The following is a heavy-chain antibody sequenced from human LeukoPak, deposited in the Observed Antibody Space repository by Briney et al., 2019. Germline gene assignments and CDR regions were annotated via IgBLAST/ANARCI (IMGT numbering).Heavy chain of an antibody. J-gene: IGHJ4*02. D-gene: IGHD6-13*01. V-gene: IGHV1-69*13. CDR2: IIPIFGTA. CDR1: GGTFSSYA. Sequence: SVKVSCKASGGTFSSYAISWVRQAPGQGLEWMGGIIPIFGTANYAQKFQGRVTITADESTRTAYMELSSLRSEDTAVYYCAKDGGSWYQDFDYWGQGTLVSVSS. CDR3: AKDGGSWYQDFDY.